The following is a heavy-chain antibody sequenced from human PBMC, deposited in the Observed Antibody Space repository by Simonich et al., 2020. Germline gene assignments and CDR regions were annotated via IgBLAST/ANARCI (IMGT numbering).Heavy chain of an antibody. CDR3: ARSSDLLNWNDGPYY. D-gene: IGHD1-1*01. J-gene: IGHJ4*02. Sequence: QVQLVQSGAEVKKPGASVKVSCKASGYTFTGYYMHWVRQAPGQGLEWSGWINPNSGGTNYAQKVQGRVTMTGDTSISTAYMELSRLRSDDTAVYYCARSSDLLNWNDGPYYWGQGTLVTVSS. CDR2: INPNSGGT. CDR1: GYTFTGYY. V-gene: IGHV1-2*02.